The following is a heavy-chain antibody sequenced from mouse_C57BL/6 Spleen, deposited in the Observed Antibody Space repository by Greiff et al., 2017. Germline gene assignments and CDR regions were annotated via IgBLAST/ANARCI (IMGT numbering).Heavy chain of an antibody. CDR3: AREGYDYAMDY. J-gene: IGHJ4*01. Sequence: VQLQQSGPVLVKPGASVKMSCKASGYTFTDYYMHWVKQSHGKSLEWLGVITPYNGGTSYNQKFKGKATLTVDKSSSTAYMELNRLTSEDSAVYYCAREGYDYAMDYWGQGTSVTVAS. CDR1: GYTFTDYY. CDR2: ITPYNGGT. V-gene: IGHV1-19*01. D-gene: IGHD2-2*01.